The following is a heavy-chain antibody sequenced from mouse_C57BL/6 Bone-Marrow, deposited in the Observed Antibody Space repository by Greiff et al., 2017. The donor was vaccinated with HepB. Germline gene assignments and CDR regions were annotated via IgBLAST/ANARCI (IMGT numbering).Heavy chain of an antibody. J-gene: IGHJ1*03. D-gene: IGHD2-14*01. V-gene: IGHV2-2*01. CDR2: IWSGGST. CDR1: GFSLTSYG. Sequence: VKLQESGPGLVQPSQSLSITCTVSGFSLTSYGVHWVRQSPGKGLEWLGVIWSGGSTDYNAAFISRLSTSKDNSKSQVFFKMNSLQADDTAIYYCARSNRGYFDVWGTGTTVTVSS. CDR3: ARSNRGYFDV.